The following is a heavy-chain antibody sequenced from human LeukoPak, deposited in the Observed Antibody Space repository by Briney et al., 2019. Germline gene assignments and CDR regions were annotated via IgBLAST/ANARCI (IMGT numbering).Heavy chain of an antibody. CDR1: GGSISSGTYY. Sequence: PSETLSLTCTVSGGSISSGTYYWSWIRQHPGKGLEWIGYIYHSGATYYNPSLKSRVTISADMSKNQFSLNLSSVTAADTAVYYCASQRATAMGYFDYWGQGILVTVSS. D-gene: IGHD5-18*01. J-gene: IGHJ4*02. CDR2: IYHSGAT. V-gene: IGHV4-31*03. CDR3: ASQRATAMGYFDY.